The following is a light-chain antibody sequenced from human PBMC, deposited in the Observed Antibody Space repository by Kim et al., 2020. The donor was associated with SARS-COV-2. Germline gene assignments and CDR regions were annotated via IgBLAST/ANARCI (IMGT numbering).Light chain of an antibody. CDR1: SSNIGSNT. Sequence: ELTQPPSASGTPGQRVTISCSGSSSNIGSNTVNWYQHLPGTAPKLLIYSNNQRPSGVPDRFSGSKSGTSASLAISGLQSEDEADYYCAAWDDSLNGVVFGGGTQLTVL. CDR2: SNN. V-gene: IGLV1-44*01. J-gene: IGLJ3*02. CDR3: AAWDDSLNGVV.